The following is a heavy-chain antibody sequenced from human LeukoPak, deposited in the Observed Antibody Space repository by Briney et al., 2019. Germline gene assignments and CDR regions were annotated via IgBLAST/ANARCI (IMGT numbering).Heavy chain of an antibody. CDR3: ARDGDSYGYYYYGMDV. CDR2: INPNSGGT. D-gene: IGHD5-18*01. CDR1: GYTFTGYY. J-gene: IGHJ6*02. Sequence: ASVKVSCKASGYTFTGYYMHWVRQAPGQGLEWMGWINPNSGGTNYAQTFQGRVTMTRDTSISTAYMELSSLRSDDTAVYYCARDGDSYGYYYYGMDVWGQGTTVTVSS. V-gene: IGHV1-2*02.